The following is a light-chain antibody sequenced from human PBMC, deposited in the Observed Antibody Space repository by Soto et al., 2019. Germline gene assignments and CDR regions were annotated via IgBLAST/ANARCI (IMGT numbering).Light chain of an antibody. J-gene: IGKJ1*01. Sequence: DIVMTQSPDSLAVSPGGRATLSCRASQSISDTLAWYQQKPGQAPRLLIHGASTRATGFPARFSGSGSGTDFTLTISSLQSEDFAVYYCQQYNNWPWTFGQGTKVDIK. V-gene: IGKV3-15*01. CDR3: QQYNNWPWT. CDR1: QSISDT. CDR2: GAS.